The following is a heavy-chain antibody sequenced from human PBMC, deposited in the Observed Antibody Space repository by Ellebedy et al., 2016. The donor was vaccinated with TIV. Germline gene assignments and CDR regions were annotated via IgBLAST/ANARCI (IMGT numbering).Heavy chain of an antibody. D-gene: IGHD2-21*01. CDR1: GFIFEDYG. V-gene: IGHV3-9*01. CDR2: INWNGDSI. CDR3: VKDGVIAPE. Sequence: SLKISCAASGFIFEDYGMHWVRQVPGKGLEWASIINWNGDSIEYADSVKGRFTISRDNARNSLYLQMNSLRTEDTAFYYCVKDGVIAPEWGQGTLVTVSS. J-gene: IGHJ4*02.